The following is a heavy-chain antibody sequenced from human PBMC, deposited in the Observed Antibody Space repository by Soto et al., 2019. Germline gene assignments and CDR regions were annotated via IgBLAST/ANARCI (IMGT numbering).Heavy chain of an antibody. V-gene: IGHV3-21*01. CDR1: GFTFSSYN. CDR3: ASTRRYGYNNYYYYYGMDV. CDR2: ISSSSSYI. J-gene: IGHJ6*02. D-gene: IGHD5-18*01. Sequence: EVQLVESGGGLVKPGGSLRLSCAASGFTFSSYNMNWVRQAPGKGLEWVSYISSSSSYIYYADSVKGRFTISRDNAKNSLNLQMNSLRAEDTAVYYCASTRRYGYNNYYYYYGMDVWGQGTTVTVSS.